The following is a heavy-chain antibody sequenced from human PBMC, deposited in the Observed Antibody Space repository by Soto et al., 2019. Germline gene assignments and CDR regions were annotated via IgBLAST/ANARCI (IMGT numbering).Heavy chain of an antibody. V-gene: IGHV4-39*01. J-gene: IGHJ4*02. CDR3: ARGWDFWSGYYTGGFDY. D-gene: IGHD3-3*01. CDR2: TYYSGNS. Sequence: SETLSLTCCVSDSSLSSSTYYWVWIRQPPGKGLEWIGRTYYSGNSYYNPPLKSRVTISVDRSKNQLSLNLTSVTAAHTAVYYCARGWDFWSGYYTGGFDYWGQGTPVTVSS. CDR1: DSSLSSSTYY.